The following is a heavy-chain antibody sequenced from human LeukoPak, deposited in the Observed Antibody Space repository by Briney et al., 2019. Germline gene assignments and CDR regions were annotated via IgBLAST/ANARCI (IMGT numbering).Heavy chain of an antibody. CDR3: ARDVSSSYYYYYYYYIDV. CDR2: ISSSGNYI. Sequence: PGGSLRLSCAASGFTFSTYSMNWVRQAPGKGLEWVSSISSSGNYIYYADSVKGRFTVSRDNAKNSVFLQMNSLRAEDTAVYYCARDVSSSYYYYYYYYIDVWGKGTTVTVSS. CDR1: GFTFSTYS. D-gene: IGHD6-19*01. V-gene: IGHV3-21*01. J-gene: IGHJ6*03.